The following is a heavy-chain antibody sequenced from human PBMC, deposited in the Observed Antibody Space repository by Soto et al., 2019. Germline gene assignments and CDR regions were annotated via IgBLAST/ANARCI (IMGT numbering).Heavy chain of an antibody. CDR1: GFTFRNHA. CDR2: IWYDGTSK. J-gene: IGHJ4*02. V-gene: IGHV3-33*08. D-gene: IGHD6-6*01. Sequence: GGSLRLSCAASGFTFRNHAMHWVRQSPGKGLEWVGLIWYDGTSKYYADSGKGRFTISRDNSKNTLYLEMNSLRVEDTAIYYCARDQGVVIIKDHWGQGTLVTVSS. CDR3: ARDQGVVIIKDH.